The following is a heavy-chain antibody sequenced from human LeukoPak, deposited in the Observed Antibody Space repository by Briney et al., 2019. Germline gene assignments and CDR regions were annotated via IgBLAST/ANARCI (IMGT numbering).Heavy chain of an antibody. J-gene: IGHJ4*02. CDR3: ARRLRGSGTEPFDY. Sequence: SETLSLTCTVSGGSISSSSYYWGWIRQPPGKGLEWIGSIYYSGSTYYNPSLKSRVTISVDTSKNQFSLKLSSVTAADTAVYYCARRLRGSGTEPFDYWGQGTLVTVSS. V-gene: IGHV4-39*01. CDR1: GGSISSSSYY. D-gene: IGHD3-10*01. CDR2: IYYSGST.